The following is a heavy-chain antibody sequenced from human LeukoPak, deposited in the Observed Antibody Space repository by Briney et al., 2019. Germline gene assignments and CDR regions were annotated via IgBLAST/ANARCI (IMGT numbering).Heavy chain of an antibody. J-gene: IGHJ4*02. CDR3: ALGPITMVRGVIGYFDY. D-gene: IGHD3-10*01. CDR1: GGSIGSHY. V-gene: IGHV4-59*11. CDR2: IYYSGST. Sequence: SETLSLTCTVSGGSIGSHYWSWSRQPPGKGLEWIGYIYYSGSTNYNPSLKSRVTISVDTSKTQFSLKLSSVTAADTAVYYCALGPITMVRGVIGYFDYWGQGTLVTVSS.